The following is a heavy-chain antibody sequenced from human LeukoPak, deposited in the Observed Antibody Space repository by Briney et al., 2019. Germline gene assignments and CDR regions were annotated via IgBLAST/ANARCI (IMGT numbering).Heavy chain of an antibody. J-gene: IGHJ4*02. CDR2: ISTSSSYI. CDR3: ARDARGGYTYGGLDQ. Sequence: GGSLRLSCTVSGFTVSSNSMSWVRQAPGKGLEWVSFISTSSSYIYYADSVKGRFTISRGNAKNSLYLQMSSLRAEDTAVYYCARDARGGYTYGGLDQWGQGTLVTVSS. V-gene: IGHV3-21*01. D-gene: IGHD5-18*01. CDR1: GFTVSSNS.